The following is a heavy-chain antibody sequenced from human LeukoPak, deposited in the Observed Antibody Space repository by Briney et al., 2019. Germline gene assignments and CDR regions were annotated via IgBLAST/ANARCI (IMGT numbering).Heavy chain of an antibody. V-gene: IGHV3-7*05. J-gene: IGHJ4*02. Sequence: GGSLRLSCAASGFTFSTYCMSWVRQAPGKGLEWVADIKEDGSEKYYVESVKGRFTISRDNAKKSLYLQMNSLRADDTAVYYCARDSGLTTVTTYWDYWGQGTLVTVSS. CDR1: GFTFSTYC. CDR3: ARDSGLTTVTTYWDY. CDR2: IKEDGSEK. D-gene: IGHD4-17*01.